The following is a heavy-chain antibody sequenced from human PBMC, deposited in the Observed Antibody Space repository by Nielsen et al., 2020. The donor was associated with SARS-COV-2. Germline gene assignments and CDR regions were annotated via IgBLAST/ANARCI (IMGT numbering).Heavy chain of an antibody. CDR2: ISYDGSNK. J-gene: IGHJ4*02. D-gene: IGHD3-22*01. CDR1: GFTFSSYA. V-gene: IGHV3-30-3*01. Sequence: GESLKISCAASGFTFSSYAMHWVRQAPGKGLEWVAVISYDGSNKYYADSVKGRFTISRDNSKNTLYLQMNSLRAEDTAVYYCASGGYYDSSGYSDYWGQGTLATVSS. CDR3: ASGGYYDSSGYSDY.